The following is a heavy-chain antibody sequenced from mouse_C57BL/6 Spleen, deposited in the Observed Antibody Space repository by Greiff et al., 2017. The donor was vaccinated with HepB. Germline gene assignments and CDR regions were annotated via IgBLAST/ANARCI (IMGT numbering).Heavy chain of an antibody. CDR1: GYAFSSYW. Sequence: QVQLQQSGAELVKPGASVKISCKASGYAFSSYWMNWVKQRPGKGLEWIGQIYPGDGDTNYNGKFKGKATLTADKSSSTAYMQLSSLTSEDSAVYFCARGDDYGYAMDYWGQGTSVTVSS. CDR2: IYPGDGDT. V-gene: IGHV1-80*01. D-gene: IGHD2-4*01. J-gene: IGHJ4*01. CDR3: ARGDDYGYAMDY.